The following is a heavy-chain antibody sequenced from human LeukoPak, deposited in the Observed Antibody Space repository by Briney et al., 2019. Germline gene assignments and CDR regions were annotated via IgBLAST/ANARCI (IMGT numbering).Heavy chain of an antibody. CDR3: ARDLPYVDIVATIEGAYYYYGMDV. V-gene: IGHV1-69*04. Sequence: ASVKVSCKASGGTFSSYAISWVRQAPGQGLEWMGRIIPILGIANYAQKFQGRVTITADKSTSTAYMELSSLRSEDTAVYYCARDLPYVDIVATIEGAYYYYGMDVWGQGTTVTVSS. D-gene: IGHD5-12*01. CDR2: IIPILGIA. J-gene: IGHJ6*02. CDR1: GGTFSSYA.